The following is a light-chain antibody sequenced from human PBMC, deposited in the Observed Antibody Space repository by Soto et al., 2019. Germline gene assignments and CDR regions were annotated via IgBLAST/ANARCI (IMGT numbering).Light chain of an antibody. CDR1: QTISTY. J-gene: IGKJ2*01. CDR3: QQSHGIPYT. CDR2: AAS. Sequence: DIQMTQSPSSLSASVGDRVTITCRASQTISTYLNWYQQEPGKAPKLLVYAASSLQSGVPSRFSGSGSGTDFTLTISSLKPEDFAAYYCQQSHGIPYTFGQGTKLEIQ. V-gene: IGKV1-39*01.